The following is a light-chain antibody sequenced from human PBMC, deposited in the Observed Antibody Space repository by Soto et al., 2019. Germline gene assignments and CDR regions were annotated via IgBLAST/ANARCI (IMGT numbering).Light chain of an antibody. Sequence: IQMTQSPSSVSASVGDRVTITCRASQDIASWLAWYQQKPGKAPKLLIYAASSLQSGVPSRFSGSGSATDCTLTISSLQPEEFATYYCQQDRSFPVTFGQGTRREIK. J-gene: IGKJ5*01. CDR2: AAS. V-gene: IGKV1-12*01. CDR3: QQDRSFPVT. CDR1: QDIASW.